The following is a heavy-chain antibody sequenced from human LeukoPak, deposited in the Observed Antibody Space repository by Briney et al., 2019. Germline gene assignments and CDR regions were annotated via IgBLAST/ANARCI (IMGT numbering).Heavy chain of an antibody. CDR3: AKDSYSKGDY. Sequence: GGSLRLSCAASGFTFSSYAMTWVRQAPGKGLEWVANIKNDGTVKNYVDSVKGRFTISRDNAKNSLYLQMNSLRAEDTGVYYCAKDSYSKGDYWGQGVLVTVSS. CDR1: GFTFSSYA. V-gene: IGHV3-7*01. D-gene: IGHD5-18*01. J-gene: IGHJ4*02. CDR2: IKNDGTVK.